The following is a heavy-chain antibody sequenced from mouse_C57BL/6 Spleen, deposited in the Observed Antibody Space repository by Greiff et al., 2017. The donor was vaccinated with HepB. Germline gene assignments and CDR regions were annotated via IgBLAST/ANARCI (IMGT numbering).Heavy chain of an antibody. D-gene: IGHD1-1*01. V-gene: IGHV1-81*01. CDR3: ARGTVVAGDY. CDR1: GYTFTSYG. CDR2: IYPRSGNT. J-gene: IGHJ2*01. Sequence: QVQLKESGAELARPGASVKLSCKASGYTFTSYGISWVKQRTGQGLEWIGEIYPRSGNTYYNEKFKGKATLTADKSSSTAYMELRSLTSEDSAVYFCARGTVVAGDYWGQGTTLTVSS.